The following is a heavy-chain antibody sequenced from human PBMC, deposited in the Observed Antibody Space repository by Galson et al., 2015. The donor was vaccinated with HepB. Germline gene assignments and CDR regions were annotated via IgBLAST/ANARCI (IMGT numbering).Heavy chain of an antibody. CDR2: INPNSGGT. D-gene: IGHD3-16*01. CDR1: GYTFTGYY. Sequence: SVKVSCKASGYTFTGYYVHWVRQAPGQGLEWMGWINPNSGGTNYAQKFQGRVTMTRDTSISTAYMELRSLRSDDTAVYYCARVLWAGSGPRLDYWGQGTLVTVSS. CDR3: ARVLWAGSGPRLDY. J-gene: IGHJ4*02. V-gene: IGHV1-2*02.